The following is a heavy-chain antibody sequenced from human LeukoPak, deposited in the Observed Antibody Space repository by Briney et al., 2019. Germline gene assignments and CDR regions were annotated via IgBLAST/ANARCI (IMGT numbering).Heavy chain of an antibody. CDR3: ARAGADFWSGYPTRFDY. V-gene: IGHV4-59*01. CDR2: IYYSGST. D-gene: IGHD3-3*01. J-gene: IGHJ4*02. Sequence: SETLSLTCTVSGGSIRSYYGSWIRQPPGKGLEWIGYIYYSGSTNYNPSLKSRVTISVDTSKNQFSPKLSSVTAADTAVYYCARAGADFWSGYPTRFDYWGQGTLVTVSS. CDR1: GGSIRSYY.